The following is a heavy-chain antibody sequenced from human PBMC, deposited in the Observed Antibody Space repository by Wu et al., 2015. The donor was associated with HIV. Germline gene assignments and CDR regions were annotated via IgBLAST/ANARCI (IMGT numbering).Heavy chain of an antibody. J-gene: IGHJ4*02. CDR2: ISPSNGNT. Sequence: QVQLVQSGAELKKPGSSVKVSCKASGGTFSNYAISWVRQAPGQGLEWMGWISPSNGNTNFAQKLQGRITMTSNTSTRTAYMELRSLRSDDTAVYYCARDLVDIVATTGGDYWGQGTLVTVSS. V-gene: IGHV1-18*01. CDR3: ARDLVDIVATTGGDY. CDR1: GGTFSNYA. D-gene: IGHD5-12*01.